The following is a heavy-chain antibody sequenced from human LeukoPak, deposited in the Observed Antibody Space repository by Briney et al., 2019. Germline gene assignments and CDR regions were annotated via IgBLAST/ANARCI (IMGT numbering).Heavy chain of an antibody. CDR2: INPKSGGT. CDR3: AKASSGYYASFDY. CDR1: GYTFTGYY. Sequence: ASVKVSCKASGYTFTGYYMHWVRQAPGQGLEWMGWINPKSGGTNYAQKFQGRVTMTRDTSISTAYMELSRLRSDDTAVYYCAKASSGYYASFDYWGQGTLVTVSS. V-gene: IGHV1-2*02. D-gene: IGHD3-22*01. J-gene: IGHJ4*02.